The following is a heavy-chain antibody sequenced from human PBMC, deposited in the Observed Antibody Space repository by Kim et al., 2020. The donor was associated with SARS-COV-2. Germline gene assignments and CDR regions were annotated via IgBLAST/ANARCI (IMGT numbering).Heavy chain of an antibody. CDR1: GLTFSSHI. V-gene: IGHV3-64*01. Sequence: GGSLRLSCVGSGLTFSSHIMHWVRQAPGKGLEYVSAISSDGSNTFYANSVKGRFTISRDNSKNTLYLQMGSLRAEDMAVYYCTKGYDILTGPPHAMDVWG. CDR2: ISSDGSNT. D-gene: IGHD3-9*01. J-gene: IGHJ6*01. CDR3: TKGYDILTGPPHAMDV.